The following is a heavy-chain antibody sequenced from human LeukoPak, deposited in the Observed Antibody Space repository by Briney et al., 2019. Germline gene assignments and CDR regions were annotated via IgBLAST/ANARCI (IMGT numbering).Heavy chain of an antibody. D-gene: IGHD3-10*01. CDR3: ATDPYYYGSGSYFAFDI. CDR1: GYTLTELS. CDR2: FDPEDGET. Sequence: ASVKVSCKVSGYTLTELSMHWVRQAPGKGLEWMGGFDPEDGETIYAQKFQGRVTMTEDTSTDTAYMGLSSLRSEDTAVYYCATDPYYYGSGSYFAFDIWGQGTMVTVSS. J-gene: IGHJ3*02. V-gene: IGHV1-24*01.